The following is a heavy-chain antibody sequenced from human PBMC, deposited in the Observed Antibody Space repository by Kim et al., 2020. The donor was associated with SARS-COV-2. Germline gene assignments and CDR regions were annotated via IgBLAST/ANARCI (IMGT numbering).Heavy chain of an antibody. Sequence: GGSLRLSCAASGFTLSGYWMHWVRQAPGGGLVWVSRLSPDENTISYADSVKGRFTISRDNARNTLYLQMKSLRIEDTGVYYCASPSATPYWGHGTLVTVSS. CDR3: ASPSATPY. V-gene: IGHV3-74*01. J-gene: IGHJ4*01. CDR1: GFTLSGYW. CDR2: LSPDENTI.